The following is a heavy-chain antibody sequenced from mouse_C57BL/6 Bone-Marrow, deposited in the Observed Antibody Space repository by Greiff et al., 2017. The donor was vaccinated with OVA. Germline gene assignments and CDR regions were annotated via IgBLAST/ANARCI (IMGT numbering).Heavy chain of an antibody. Sequence: QVQLQQPGAELVRPGSSVKLSCKASGYTFTSYWMDWVKQRPGQGLEWIGNIYPSDSETHYNQKFKDKATLTVDKSSSTAYMQRSSLTSEDSAVYYCARRRGYYAMDDWGQGTSVTVSS. CDR1: GYTFTSYW. CDR2: IYPSDSET. V-gene: IGHV1-61*01. J-gene: IGHJ4*01. CDR3: ARRRGYYAMDD.